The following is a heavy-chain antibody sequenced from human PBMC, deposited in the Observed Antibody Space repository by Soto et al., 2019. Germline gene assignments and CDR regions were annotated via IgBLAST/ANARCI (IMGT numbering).Heavy chain of an antibody. J-gene: IGHJ5*02. Sequence: SLTCAVYGGSVNGYYWSWIRQPPGKGLEWIGEINHTGGTHYNPSLKSRVTMSVDTSKNQFSLRLSSVTAADTAIYYCATRITVFGLLIPPFDPWGQGTQVTVSS. CDR2: INHTGGT. V-gene: IGHV4-34*01. D-gene: IGHD3-3*01. CDR1: GGSVNGYY. CDR3: ATRITVFGLLIPPFDP.